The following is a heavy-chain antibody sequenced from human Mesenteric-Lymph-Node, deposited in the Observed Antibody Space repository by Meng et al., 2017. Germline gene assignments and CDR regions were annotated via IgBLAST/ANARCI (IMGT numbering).Heavy chain of an antibody. D-gene: IGHD3-10*01. CDR1: GDSIGSGTYY. CDR2: IHTSGST. Sequence: SETLSLTCSVSGDSIGSGTYYWSWIRQSAGKGLEWIGRIHTSGSTDYNPSLKSRVTISVDTSKNQFSLKLSSVTAADTAVYYCAPVDYYGSGSTYWGQGTLVTVSS. V-gene: IGHV4-61*02. J-gene: IGHJ4*02. CDR3: APVDYYGSGSTY.